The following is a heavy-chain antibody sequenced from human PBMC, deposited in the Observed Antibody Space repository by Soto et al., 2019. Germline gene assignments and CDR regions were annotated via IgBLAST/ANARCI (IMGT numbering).Heavy chain of an antibody. Sequence: EVQLVESGGGLVQPGGSLRLSCAASGFTFSNYWMHWVRQAPGKGLVWVSRMNSDGSSTSYADSVKGRFTISRDNAKNTLYLQMISLRAEDTAVYYCARPYYPDSGSYGYWGQGTLVAVSS. CDR2: MNSDGSST. J-gene: IGHJ4*02. CDR1: GFTFSNYW. V-gene: IGHV3-74*01. D-gene: IGHD3-10*01. CDR3: ARPYYPDSGSYGY.